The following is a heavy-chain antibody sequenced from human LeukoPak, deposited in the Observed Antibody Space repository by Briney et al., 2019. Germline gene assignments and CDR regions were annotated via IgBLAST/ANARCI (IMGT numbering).Heavy chain of an antibody. J-gene: IGHJ5*02. CDR1: GGSISSSSYY. V-gene: IGHV4-39*01. D-gene: IGHD3-3*01. CDR3: ARLHITIFGVVNKNWFDP. Sequence: PSETLSLTCTVSGGSISSSSYYWGWIRQPPGKGLEWIGSIYYSGSTYYNPSLKSRVTISVDTSKNQFSLKLSSVTAADTAVYYCARLHITIFGVVNKNWFDPWGQGTLVTVSS. CDR2: IYYSGST.